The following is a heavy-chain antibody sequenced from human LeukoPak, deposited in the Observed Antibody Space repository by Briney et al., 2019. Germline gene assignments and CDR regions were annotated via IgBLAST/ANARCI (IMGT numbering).Heavy chain of an antibody. CDR1: GFTFSSYW. D-gene: IGHD3-22*01. J-gene: IGHJ4*02. CDR3: ARDGSQTYDYDSSGYLD. Sequence: GGSLRLSCAASGFTFSSYWMSWVRQAPGEGLEWVANIKQDGSEKYYVDSVKGRFTISRDNAKNSLYLQMNSLRAEDTAVYYCARDGSQTYDYDSSGYLDWGQGTLVTVSS. CDR2: IKQDGSEK. V-gene: IGHV3-7*01.